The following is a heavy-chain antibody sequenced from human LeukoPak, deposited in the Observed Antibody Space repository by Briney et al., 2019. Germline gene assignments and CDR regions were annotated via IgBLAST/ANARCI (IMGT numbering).Heavy chain of an antibody. J-gene: IGHJ5*02. CDR1: GGSFSGYY. CDR2: INHSGST. CDR3: ARGKRRFLVQGNWFDP. D-gene: IGHD3-3*01. Sequence: SETLSLTCAVYGGSFSGYYWSWIRQPPGKGLEWIGEINHSGSTNYNPSLKSRVTISVDTSKNQFSLKLSSVTAADTAVYYCARGKRRFLVQGNWFDPWGQGTLVTVSS. V-gene: IGHV4-34*01.